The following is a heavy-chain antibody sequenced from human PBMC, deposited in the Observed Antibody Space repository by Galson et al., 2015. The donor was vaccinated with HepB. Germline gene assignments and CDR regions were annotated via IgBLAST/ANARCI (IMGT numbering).Heavy chain of an antibody. Sequence: SCKASGGTFSSYAISWVRQAPGQGLEWMGGIIPIFGTANYAQKFQGRVTITADESTSTAYMELSSLRSEDTAVYYCARDGGSGWRMNPYWYFDLWGRGTLVTVSS. CDR3: ARDGGSGWRMNPYWYFDL. CDR2: IIPIFGTA. J-gene: IGHJ2*01. CDR1: GGTFSSYA. D-gene: IGHD6-19*01. V-gene: IGHV1-69*01.